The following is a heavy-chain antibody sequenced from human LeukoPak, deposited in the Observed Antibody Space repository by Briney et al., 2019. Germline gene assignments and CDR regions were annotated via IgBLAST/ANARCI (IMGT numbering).Heavy chain of an antibody. D-gene: IGHD3-10*01. Sequence: GASVKVSCKASGYTFTGYYMHWVRQAPGQGLEWMGWISGYNGNTNYAQKFQGRVTMTTDTSTSTAYLELRSLRSDDTAVYYCARGGGYIDYWGQGTLVTVSS. CDR2: ISGYNGNT. V-gene: IGHV1-18*04. CDR3: ARGGGYIDY. CDR1: GYTFTGYY. J-gene: IGHJ4*02.